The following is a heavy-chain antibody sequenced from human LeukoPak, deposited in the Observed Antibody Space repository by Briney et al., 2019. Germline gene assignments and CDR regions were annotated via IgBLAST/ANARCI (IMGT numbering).Heavy chain of an antibody. CDR2: ISAYNGNT. CDR3: ARLTLTYYYDSSGYSFDY. J-gene: IGHJ4*02. V-gene: IGHV1-18*01. CDR1: GYTFTSYG. Sequence: ASVKVSCKASGYTFTSYGISWVRQAPGQGLERMGWISAYNGNTNYAQKLQGRVTMTTDTSTSTAYMELRSLRSVDTAVYYCARLTLTYYYDSSGYSFDYWGQGTLVTVSS. D-gene: IGHD3-22*01.